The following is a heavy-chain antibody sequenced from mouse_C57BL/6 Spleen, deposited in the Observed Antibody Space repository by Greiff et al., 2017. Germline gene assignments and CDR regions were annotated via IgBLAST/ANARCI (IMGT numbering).Heavy chain of an antibody. CDR2: ISSGGSYT. J-gene: IGHJ4*01. V-gene: IGHV5-6*02. CDR3: ARQGDYDRGFYAMDY. CDR1: GFTFSSYG. D-gene: IGHD2-4*01. Sequence: DVKLVESGGDLVKPGGSLKLSCAASGFTFSSYGMSWVRQTPDKRLEWVATISSGGSYTYYPDSVKGRFTISRDNAKNTLYLQMSSLKSEDTAMYYCARQGDYDRGFYAMDYWGQGTSVTVSS.